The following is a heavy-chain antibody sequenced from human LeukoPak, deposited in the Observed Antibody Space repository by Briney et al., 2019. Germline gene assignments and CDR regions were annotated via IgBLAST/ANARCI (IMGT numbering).Heavy chain of an antibody. CDR2: ISGSDGNT. CDR3: AKDSSVPYGITD. CDR1: GFTFSKYA. J-gene: IGHJ4*02. Sequence: SGGSLRLSCAASGFTFSKYAMSWVRQAPGKGLEWVSAISGSDGNTFYADSVKGRFTISRDNSKNTLSLQMNSLRVEDTALYYCAKDSSVPYGITDWGQGTLVTVSS. D-gene: IGHD4-17*01. V-gene: IGHV3-23*01.